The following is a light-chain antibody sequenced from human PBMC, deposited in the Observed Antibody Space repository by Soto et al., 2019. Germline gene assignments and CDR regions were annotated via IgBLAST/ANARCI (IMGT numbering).Light chain of an antibody. Sequence: PGERATLSCRTGQRVSTYLAWYQQRPGQAPRLLIYDASNRATGIPARFSGSGSGTDFTLTISSLEPEDFAVYYCQQRRGTFGQGTKVEIK. V-gene: IGKV3-11*01. J-gene: IGKJ2*02. CDR2: DAS. CDR1: QRVSTY. CDR3: QQRRGT.